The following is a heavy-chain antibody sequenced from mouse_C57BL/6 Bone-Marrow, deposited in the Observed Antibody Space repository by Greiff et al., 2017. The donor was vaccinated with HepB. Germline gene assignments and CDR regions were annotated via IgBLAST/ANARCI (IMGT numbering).Heavy chain of an antibody. CDR2: ISSGGSYT. CDR3: ASNYRYFDV. Sequence: EVQLVESGGDLVKPGGSLKLSCAASGFTFSSYGMSWVRQTPDKRLEWVATISSGGSYTYYPDSVKGRFTISRDNAKNTLYLQMSSLKSEDTAMYYCASNYRYFDVWGTGTTVTVSS. V-gene: IGHV5-6*01. J-gene: IGHJ1*03. CDR1: GFTFSSYG.